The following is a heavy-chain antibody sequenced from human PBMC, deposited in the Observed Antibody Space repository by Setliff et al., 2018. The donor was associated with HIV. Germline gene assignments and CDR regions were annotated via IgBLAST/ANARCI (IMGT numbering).Heavy chain of an antibody. J-gene: IGHJ4*02. CDR3: ARRDGYSYGFYFDY. V-gene: IGHV4-4*09. Sequence: SETLSLTCSVSGVSISGHFWGWIRQPPGKGLEWIGYIYTSGTTEYNPSLDSRVTISVDTSKNQFSLKVRSVTAADTAVYYCARRDGYSYGFYFDYRGQGTLVTVSS. D-gene: IGHD5-18*01. CDR1: GVSISGHF. CDR2: IYTSGTT.